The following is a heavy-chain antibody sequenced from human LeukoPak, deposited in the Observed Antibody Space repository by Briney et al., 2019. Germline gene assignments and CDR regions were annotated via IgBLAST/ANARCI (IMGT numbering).Heavy chain of an antibody. V-gene: IGHV3-23*01. J-gene: IGHJ4*02. Sequence: GSLRLSCAASGFTFGSYAMSWVRQAPGKGLEWVSAISGSGGSTYYADSVKGRFTISRDNSKNTLYLQMNSLRAEDTAVYYCAKCTRITMIVGDWGQGTLVTVSS. CDR1: GFTFGSYA. CDR3: AKCTRITMIVGD. CDR2: ISGSGGST. D-gene: IGHD3-22*01.